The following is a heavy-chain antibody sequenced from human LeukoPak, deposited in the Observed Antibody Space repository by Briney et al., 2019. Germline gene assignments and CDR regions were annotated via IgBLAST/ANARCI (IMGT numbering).Heavy chain of an antibody. CDR3: GRGRYYAMDV. J-gene: IGHJ6*02. CDR2: INSDGSTT. CDR1: GFTFSTYW. Sequence: GGSLRLSCAASGFTFSTYWMHWVRQAPGKGLVWVSRINSDGSTTSYADSVKGRFAISRDNAKNTLYLQMNSLRAEDTAVYYCGRGRYYAMDVWGQGTTVTVSS. V-gene: IGHV3-74*01.